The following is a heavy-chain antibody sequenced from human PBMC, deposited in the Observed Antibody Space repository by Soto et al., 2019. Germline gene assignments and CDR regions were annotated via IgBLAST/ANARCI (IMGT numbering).Heavy chain of an antibody. J-gene: IGHJ5*02. V-gene: IGHV3-21*01. CDR1: GFTFSSYW. CDR3: ARDHSWCSSTSCYAGLDNWFDP. Sequence: AGGSLRLSCAASGFTFSSYWMHWVRQAPGKGLEWVSSISSSSSYIYYADSVKGRFTISRDNAKNSLYLQMNSLRAEDTAVYYCARDHSWCSSTSCYAGLDNWFDPWGQGTLVTVSS. D-gene: IGHD2-2*01. CDR2: ISSSSSYI.